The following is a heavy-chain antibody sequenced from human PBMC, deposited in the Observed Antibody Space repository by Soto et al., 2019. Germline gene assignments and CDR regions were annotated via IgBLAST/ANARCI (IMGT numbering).Heavy chain of an antibody. CDR1: GFTFDDYA. V-gene: IGHV3-9*01. CDR3: AKDISLYDSSGGFDY. J-gene: IGHJ4*02. CDR2: ISCNSGSV. Sequence: GGSLRLSWAASGFTFDDYAMHWVRQAPGKGLEWVSGISCNSGSVGYADSVKGRFTISRDNAKNSLYLQMNSLRAEDTALYYCAKDISLYDSSGGFDYWGQGTLVTVSS. D-gene: IGHD3-22*01.